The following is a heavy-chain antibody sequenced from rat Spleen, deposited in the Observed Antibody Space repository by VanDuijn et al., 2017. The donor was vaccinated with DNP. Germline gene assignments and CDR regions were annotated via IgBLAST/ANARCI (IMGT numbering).Heavy chain of an antibody. D-gene: IGHD3-1*01. CDR3: TSADY. CDR1: GFTFSDYY. J-gene: IGHJ2*01. Sequence: EVQLVESGGGLVQPGRSLKLSCAASGFTFSDYYMAWIRQAPGKGLEWVASITNTGGSTYYPDSVKGRFTISRDNAKSTLYLQMDSLRSEDTATYYCTSADYWGHGVMVTVSS. CDR2: ITNTGGST. V-gene: IGHV5-20*01.